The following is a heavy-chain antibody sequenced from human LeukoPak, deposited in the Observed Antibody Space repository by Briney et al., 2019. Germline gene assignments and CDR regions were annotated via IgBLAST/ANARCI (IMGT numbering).Heavy chain of an antibody. D-gene: IGHD4-17*01. CDR3: ARQYVYRDYDYFDS. CDR2: INTNTGNP. CDR1: GYTFTSYA. V-gene: IGHV7-4-1*04. J-gene: IGHJ4*02. Sequence: ASVKVSCKASGYTFTSYAMNWVRQAPGQGLEWMGWINTNTGNPTYAQGFTGRFVFSLDISVNMASLHISSLEAEDSAVYFCARQYVYRDYDYFDSWGQGTLVTVSS.